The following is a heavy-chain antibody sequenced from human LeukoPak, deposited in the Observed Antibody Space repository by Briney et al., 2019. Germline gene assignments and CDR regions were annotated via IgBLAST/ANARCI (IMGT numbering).Heavy chain of an antibody. V-gene: IGHV1-46*01. CDR2: INPSGGST. J-gene: IGHJ4*02. D-gene: IGHD6-13*01. CDR3: ASESPGTPPHLCDY. CDR1: GYTFTSYY. Sequence: ASVTVSCKASGYTFTSYYMHWVRQAPGQGLEWMGIINPSGGSTRYAQRFQGRVTMTRDTSTSTVYMELSSLRSEDTAVYYCASESPGTPPHLCDYWGQGTLVTVSS.